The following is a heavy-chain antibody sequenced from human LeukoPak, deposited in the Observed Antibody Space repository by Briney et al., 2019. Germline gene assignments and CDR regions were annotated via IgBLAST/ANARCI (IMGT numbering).Heavy chain of an antibody. J-gene: IGHJ4*02. D-gene: IGHD3-22*01. V-gene: IGHV5-51*01. CDR2: IYPGDSDT. CDR3: ATLDYYDSNGYYYPAYFAF. Sequence: GESLKISCKGSGYSFTSYWIGWVRQMPGKGLEWMGIIYPGDSDTSYSPSFQGQVTISADKSMSTVSLKWSTLKASDTAMYYCATLDYYDSNGYYYPAYFAFGGQGTLVTVSS. CDR1: GYSFTSYW.